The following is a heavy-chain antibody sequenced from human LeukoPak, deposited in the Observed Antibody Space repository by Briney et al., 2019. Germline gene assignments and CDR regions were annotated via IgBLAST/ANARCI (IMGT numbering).Heavy chain of an antibody. D-gene: IGHD2-2*01. CDR1: GFTFSSYS. CDR3: ARDGCQLLPENWFDP. V-gene: IGHV3-21*01. J-gene: IGHJ5*02. Sequence: GGSLRLSCAASGFTFSSYSMNWVRQAPGKGLEWVSSISSSSSYIYYADSVKGRFTISRDNAKNSLYLQMNSLRAEDTAVYYCARDGCQLLPENWFDPWGQGTLVTVSS. CDR2: ISSSSSYI.